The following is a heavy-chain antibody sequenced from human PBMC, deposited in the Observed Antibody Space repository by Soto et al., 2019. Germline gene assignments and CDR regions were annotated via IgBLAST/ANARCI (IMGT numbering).Heavy chain of an antibody. J-gene: IGHJ5*02. D-gene: IGHD3-3*01. Sequence: ETLSLTCAVSGGSISSDNWWSWVRQSPGKGLEWIGEIYHSGTTYYNPSLKSRVTLSVDTSKNQFSLKLSSVTAADTAVYYCARDQGGGDFWSGYLGWFDPWGQGALVTVSS. CDR3: ARDQGGGDFWSGYLGWFDP. CDR1: GGSISSDNW. V-gene: IGHV4-4*02. CDR2: IYHSGTT.